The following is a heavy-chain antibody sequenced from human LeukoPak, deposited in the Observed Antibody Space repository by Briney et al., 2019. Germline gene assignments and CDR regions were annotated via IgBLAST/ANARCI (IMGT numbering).Heavy chain of an antibody. J-gene: IGHJ3*02. CDR1: GGSISSSNW. CDR3: GGSGWYVGAFDI. D-gene: IGHD6-19*01. V-gene: IGHV4-4*02. Sequence: SETLSLTCAVSGGSISSSNWWSWVRQPPGKGLEWIGEIYHSGSTNYNPSLKSRVTISVDKSKNQFSLKLRSVTAADTAVYYCGGSGWYVGAFDIWGQGTMVTVSS. CDR2: IYHSGST.